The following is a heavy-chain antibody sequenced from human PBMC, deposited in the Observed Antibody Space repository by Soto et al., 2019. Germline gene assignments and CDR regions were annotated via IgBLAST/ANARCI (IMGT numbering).Heavy chain of an antibody. J-gene: IGHJ6*02. Sequence: QVQLVQSGAEVKKPGSSVKVSCKASGGTFSSYAISWVRQAPGQGLEWMGGIIPIFGTANYAQKFQGRVTITADESTSTAYMALSSLRSEDTAVYYCARGGGTAMAYYYYYGMDVWGQGTTVTVSS. CDR3: ARGGGTAMAYYYYYGMDV. CDR2: IIPIFGTA. CDR1: GGTFSSYA. V-gene: IGHV1-69*01. D-gene: IGHD5-18*01.